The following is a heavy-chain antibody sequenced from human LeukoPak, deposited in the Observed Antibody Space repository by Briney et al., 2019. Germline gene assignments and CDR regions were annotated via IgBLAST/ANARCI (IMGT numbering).Heavy chain of an antibody. CDR1: GFTFSDYT. V-gene: IGHV3-21*06. D-gene: IGHD5-18*01. CDR3: ARARGYSSGSFDY. Sequence: GGSLRLSCAASGFTFSDYTMNWVRQAPGRGLEWVSSISGSSSYIYYADSVRGRFTISRDNAKSSLYLQMSSLRAEDTAVYYCARARGYSSGSFDYWGQGTLVTVSS. J-gene: IGHJ4*02. CDR2: ISGSSSYI.